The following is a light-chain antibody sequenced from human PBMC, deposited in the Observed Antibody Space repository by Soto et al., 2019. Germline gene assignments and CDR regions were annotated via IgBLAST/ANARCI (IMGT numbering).Light chain of an antibody. CDR3: QQRSNWPVT. Sequence: EIVLTQSPATLYLSPGERATLSCRASQSVSSYLAWYQQKPGQAPRLLIYDASSRATGIPARFSGSGSGTDFTLTISSLEPEDFAVYYCQQRSNWPVTFGQGTKVEIK. J-gene: IGKJ1*01. CDR1: QSVSSY. V-gene: IGKV3-11*01. CDR2: DAS.